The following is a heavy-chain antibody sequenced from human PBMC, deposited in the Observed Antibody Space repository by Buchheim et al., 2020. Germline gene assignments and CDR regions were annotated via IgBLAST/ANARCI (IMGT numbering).Heavy chain of an antibody. CDR3: ATPGITGTTSGDYYYGMDV. V-gene: IGHV4-34*01. D-gene: IGHD1-14*01. CDR2: INHSGST. CDR1: GGSFSGYY. Sequence: QVQLQQWGAGLLKPSETLSLTCAVYGGSFSGYYWSWIRQPPGKGLEWIGEINHSGSTNYNPSLKSRVTISVDTSKNQFSLKLSSVTAADTAVYYCATPGITGTTSGDYYYGMDVWGQGTT. J-gene: IGHJ6*02.